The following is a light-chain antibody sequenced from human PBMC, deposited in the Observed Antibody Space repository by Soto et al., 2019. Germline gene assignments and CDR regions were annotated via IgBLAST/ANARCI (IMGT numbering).Light chain of an antibody. V-gene: IGLV1-44*01. CDR2: SNN. CDR1: RSNIGSNT. Sequence: QSVLTQPPSAAGTPGQRVTISCSGSRSNIGSNTVNWYQQVPGTAPKLLIYSNNERPSGVPDRFSGSKFGTSASLAISGLQSEDEADYYCAAWDDSLNGPLFGGGTQLTVL. J-gene: IGLJ7*01. CDR3: AAWDDSLNGPL.